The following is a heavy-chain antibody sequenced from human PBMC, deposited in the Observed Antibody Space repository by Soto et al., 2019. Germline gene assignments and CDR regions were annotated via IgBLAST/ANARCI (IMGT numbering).Heavy chain of an antibody. V-gene: IGHV3-48*02. Sequence: EVQLVESGGGLVQPGGSLRLSCAASAFTFSGYTMNWVRQAPGKGLEWLSYISSSGSTTYYADSVKGRFTISRDNARNALFLQMSSLRDEDRAVYYCARGIGKPYFDSWGQGALVTVFS. CDR2: ISSSGSTT. D-gene: IGHD1-1*01. CDR3: ARGIGKPYFDS. CDR1: AFTFSGYT. J-gene: IGHJ4*02.